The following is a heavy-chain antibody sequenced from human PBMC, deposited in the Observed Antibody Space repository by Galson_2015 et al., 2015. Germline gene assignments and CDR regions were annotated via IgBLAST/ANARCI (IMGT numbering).Heavy chain of an antibody. D-gene: IGHD3-22*01. J-gene: IGHJ3*02. CDR3: ARDDETYYYDSSRDDAFDI. V-gene: IGHV3-30*03. CDR1: GFTFSSYG. Sequence: SLRLSCAASGFTFSSYGMHWVRQAPGKGLEWVAVISYDGSNKYYADSVKGRFTISRDNSKNTLYLQMNSLRAEDTAVYYCARDDETYYYDSSRDDAFDIWGQGTMVTVSS. CDR2: ISYDGSNK.